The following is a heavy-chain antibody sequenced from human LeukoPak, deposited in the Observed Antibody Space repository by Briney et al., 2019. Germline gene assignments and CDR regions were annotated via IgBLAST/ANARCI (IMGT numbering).Heavy chain of an antibody. J-gene: IGHJ6*03. Sequence: SETLSLTCAVYGGSFSGYYWSWIRQPPGKGLEWIGEINHSGSTNYNPSLKSRVTISVDTSKNQFSLKLSSVTAADTAVYYCARGGYSYRAWYYFYYMDVWGKGTTVTVSS. CDR3: ARGGYSYRAWYYFYYMDV. D-gene: IGHD5-18*01. V-gene: IGHV4-34*01. CDR1: GGSFSGYY. CDR2: INHSGST.